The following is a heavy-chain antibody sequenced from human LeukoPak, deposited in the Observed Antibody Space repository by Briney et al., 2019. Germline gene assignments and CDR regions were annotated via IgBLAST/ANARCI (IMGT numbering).Heavy chain of an antibody. CDR2: ISWNSGSI. J-gene: IGHJ4*02. CDR3: AKDKYQLLYRSYFDY. D-gene: IGHD2-2*02. V-gene: IGHV3-9*01. Sequence: GRSLRLSRAASGFTFDDYAMHWVRQAPGKGLEWVSGISWNSGSIGYADSVKGRFTISRDNTKNSLYLQMNSLRAGDTALYYCAKDKYQLLYRSYFDYWGQGTLVTVSS. CDR1: GFTFDDYA.